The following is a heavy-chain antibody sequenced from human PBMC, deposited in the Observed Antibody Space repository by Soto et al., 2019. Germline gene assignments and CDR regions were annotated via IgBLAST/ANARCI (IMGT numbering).Heavy chain of an antibody. Sequence: QVQLQESGPGLVKPSETLSLTCTVSGGSISSNFWSWIRQPPRKGLEWLGNFYYTGSTNYNASLKSRVTISVDTSKNQLSLKLSSVTAADTAVYYCARLQRTVTAYYYYYDMDVWGQGTTVTVSS. D-gene: IGHD2-21*02. J-gene: IGHJ6*02. CDR3: ARLQRTVTAYYYYYDMDV. CDR2: FYYTGST. V-gene: IGHV4-59*01. CDR1: GGSISSNF.